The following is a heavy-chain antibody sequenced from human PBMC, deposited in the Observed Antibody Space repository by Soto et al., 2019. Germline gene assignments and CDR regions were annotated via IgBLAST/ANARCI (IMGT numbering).Heavy chain of an antibody. Sequence: EVLLLESGGGLVQPGGSLRLSCEASGFSFSSFAMNWVRQAPGKGLEWVSAIGDSGASTYYADSVKGRFTISRDNSRNTLYLQLSSLRAEDTAVSYCAKGVGLDVRGNGTTVTVSS. J-gene: IGHJ6*04. D-gene: IGHD1-26*01. CDR3: AKGVGLDV. CDR2: IGDSGAST. V-gene: IGHV3-23*01. CDR1: GFSFSSFA.